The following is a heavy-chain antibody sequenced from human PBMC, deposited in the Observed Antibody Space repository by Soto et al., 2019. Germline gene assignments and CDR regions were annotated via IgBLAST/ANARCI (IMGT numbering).Heavy chain of an antibody. J-gene: IGHJ6*02. CDR2: INPSGGST. CDR1: GYTFTSYY. D-gene: IGHD3-22*01. CDR3: ASGVYGSSGYYFYYYYGMDV. V-gene: IGHV1-46*01. Sequence: ASVKVSCKASGYTFTSYYMHWVRQAPGQGLEWMGIINPSGGSTSYAQKFQGRVTMTRDTSTSTVYMELSSLRSEDTAVYYCASGVYGSSGYYFYYYYGMDVWGQGTTVTVSS.